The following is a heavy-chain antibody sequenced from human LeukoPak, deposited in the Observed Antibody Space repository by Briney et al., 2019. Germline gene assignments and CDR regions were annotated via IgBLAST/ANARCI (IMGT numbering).Heavy chain of an antibody. Sequence: ASVKVSCKASGYTFTSYAMHWVRQAPGQRLEWMGWINAGNGNTKYSQKFQGRVTITRDTSASTAYMELSSLRSEDTAVYYCARYCSSTSRPTYYFDYWGQGTLVTVSS. V-gene: IGHV1-3*01. CDR1: GYTFTSYA. CDR2: INAGNGNT. D-gene: IGHD2-2*01. J-gene: IGHJ4*02. CDR3: ARYCSSTSRPTYYFDY.